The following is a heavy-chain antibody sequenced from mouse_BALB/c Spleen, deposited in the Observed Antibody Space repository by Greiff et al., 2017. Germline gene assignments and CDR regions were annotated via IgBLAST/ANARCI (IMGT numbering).Heavy chain of an antibody. CDR3: ARGKYYGSSYAYWYFDV. CDR1: GYAFSSSW. D-gene: IGHD1-1*01. V-gene: IGHV1-82*01. CDR2: IYPGDGDT. Sequence: VKLMESGPELVKPGASVKISCKASGYAFSSSWMNWVKQRPGQGLEWIGRIYPGDGDTNYNGKFKGKATLTADKSSSTAYMQLSSLTSVDSAVYFCARGKYYGSSYAYWYFDVWGAGTTVTVSS. J-gene: IGHJ1*01.